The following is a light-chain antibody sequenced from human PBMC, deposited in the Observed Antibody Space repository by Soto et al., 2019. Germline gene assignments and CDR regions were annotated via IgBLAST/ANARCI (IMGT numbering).Light chain of an antibody. CDR1: QSVSSY. V-gene: IGKV3-11*01. CDR2: DAA. CDR3: QQHRNWLT. Sequence: EIVLTQSPATLSLSPGERVTLSCRASQSVSSYLAWYQQKPGQAPSLIIYDAASMASGIPARFSGSGSGTVFTFSISSHVYEDVAVYSCQQHRNWLTSGGGTKLDIK. J-gene: IGKJ4*01.